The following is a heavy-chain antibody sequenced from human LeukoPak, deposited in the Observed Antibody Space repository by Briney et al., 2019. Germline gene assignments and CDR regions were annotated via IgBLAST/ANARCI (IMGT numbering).Heavy chain of an antibody. CDR2: IKQDGSEK. V-gene: IGHV3-7*03. Sequence: GGSLRLSCAASGFTFSSYAMSWVRQAPGKGLEWVANIKQDGSEKYYVDSVKGRFTISRDNAKNSLYLQMNSLRAEDTAVYYCARDRYDFWSGYLYYFDYWGQGTLVTVSS. CDR3: ARDRYDFWSGYLYYFDY. J-gene: IGHJ4*02. D-gene: IGHD3-3*01. CDR1: GFTFSSYA.